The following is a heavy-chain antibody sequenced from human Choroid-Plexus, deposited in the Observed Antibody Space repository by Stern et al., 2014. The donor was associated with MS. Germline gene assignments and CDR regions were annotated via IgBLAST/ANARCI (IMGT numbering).Heavy chain of an antibody. CDR1: GFTFSNFG. J-gene: IGHJ4*02. Sequence: VQLLESGGGVAQPGRPLILSCAASGFTFSNFGMHWVRQAPGKGLEWVALISYDGSEKYYADSVKGRFTIFRDNSKNTLYMHMNSLRAEDTAVYYCAKDRQWSTYFFDYWGQGSLVTVSS. D-gene: IGHD2-15*01. CDR3: AKDRQWSTYFFDY. V-gene: IGHV3-30*18. CDR2: ISYDGSEK.